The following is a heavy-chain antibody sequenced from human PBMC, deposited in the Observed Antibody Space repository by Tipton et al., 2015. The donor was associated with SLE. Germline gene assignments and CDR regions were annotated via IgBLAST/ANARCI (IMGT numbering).Heavy chain of an antibody. J-gene: IGHJ4*02. Sequence: TLSLTCSVYGGSFSGYYWSWIRQPPRKGLEWIGEINHSGRTNYNPSLKSRVTISVDTSKNQFSLKLSSVTAADTAVYYCARRPYYYGSGSYYNPFDHWGQGTPVTVSS. CDR2: INHSGRT. CDR1: GGSFSGYY. CDR3: ARRPYYYGSGSYYNPFDH. D-gene: IGHD3-10*01. V-gene: IGHV4-34*01.